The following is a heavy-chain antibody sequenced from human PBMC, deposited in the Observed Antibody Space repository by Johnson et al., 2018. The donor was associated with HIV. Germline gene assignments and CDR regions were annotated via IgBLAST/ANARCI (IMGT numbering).Heavy chain of an antibody. Sequence: QVQLVESGGGVVQPGRSVRLSCAASGFTFNNYAMHWVRQAPGKGLEWVAVISYDGSYEYYADSVKGRFTISRDNSKNTLYMQMNSLRAEDTAVYYCAKASGNGYYVDAFDIWGQGTRVTVSS. CDR2: ISYDGSYE. CDR3: AKASGNGYYVDAFDI. V-gene: IGHV3-30*04. CDR1: GFTFNNYA. D-gene: IGHD3-3*01. J-gene: IGHJ3*02.